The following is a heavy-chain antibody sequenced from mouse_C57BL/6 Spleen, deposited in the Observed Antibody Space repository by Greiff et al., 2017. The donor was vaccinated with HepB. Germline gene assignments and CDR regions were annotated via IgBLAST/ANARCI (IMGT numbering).Heavy chain of an antibody. V-gene: IGHV1-64*01. CDR1: GYTFTSYW. CDR2: IHPNSGST. J-gene: IGHJ1*03. Sequence: VQLQQSGAELVKPGASVKLSCKASGYTFTSYWMHWVKQRPGQGLEWIGMIHPNSGSTNYNEKFKSKATLTVDKSSSTAYMQLSSLTSEDSAVYYCARGWDYYGSNWYFDVWGTGTTVTVSS. CDR3: ARGWDYYGSNWYFDV. D-gene: IGHD1-1*01.